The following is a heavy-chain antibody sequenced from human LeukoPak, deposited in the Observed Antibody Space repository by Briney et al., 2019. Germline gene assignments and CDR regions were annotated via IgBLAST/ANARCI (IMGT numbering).Heavy chain of an antibody. Sequence: GGSLRLSCVASGFAFSSYEMSWVRQAPGKGLEWVSFISGDGRAIHYADSVKGRFTISGDNARNSVFLQMNSLRGEDTAVYYCATSLSGWFGPSAYYCGQGTLVTVSS. J-gene: IGHJ4*02. D-gene: IGHD6-19*01. CDR3: ATSLSGWFGPSAYY. CDR1: GFAFSSYE. CDR2: ISGDGRAI. V-gene: IGHV3-48*03.